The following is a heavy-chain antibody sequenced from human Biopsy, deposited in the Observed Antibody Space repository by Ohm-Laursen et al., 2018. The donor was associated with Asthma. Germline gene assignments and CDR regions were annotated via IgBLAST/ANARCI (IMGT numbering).Heavy chain of an antibody. D-gene: IGHD6-13*01. CDR1: PGSINDYY. CDR2: VHSTGST. CDR3: ARATSTWSQSGPHYFDH. V-gene: IGHV4-59*01. J-gene: IGHJ4*02. Sequence: GTLSLTCTVSPGSINDYYWNWIRQIPGKGLEWIGYVHSTGSTRFNPSLKSRLTISVDTSVDQVSLKLTSVTAADTAVYYCARATSTWSQSGPHYFDHWGQGTLVTVSS.